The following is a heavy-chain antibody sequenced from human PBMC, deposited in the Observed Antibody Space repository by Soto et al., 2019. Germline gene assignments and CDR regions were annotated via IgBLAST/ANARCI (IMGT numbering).Heavy chain of an antibody. V-gene: IGHV4-61*01. D-gene: IGHD1-1*01. J-gene: IGHJ4*02. CDR1: GGSVSDKTYY. CDR2: VYYSGTT. CDR3: ATTTAVPNTLRSRYFLKY. Sequence: SETLSLTCSVSGGSVSDKTYYWSWIRQPPGKRLEWIGYVYYSGTTNYNPSLKSRVTISVDLSKNRFSLRLSSVTTAETALYYCATTTAVPNTLRSRYFLKYWVKGTMVTVSS.